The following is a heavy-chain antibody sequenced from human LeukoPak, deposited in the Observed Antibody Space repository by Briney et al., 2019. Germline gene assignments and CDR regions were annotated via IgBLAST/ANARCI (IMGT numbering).Heavy chain of an antibody. J-gene: IGHJ4*02. CDR3: ARHTSWYPNDY. Sequence: ASVKVSCKASGYTFSAYEINWVRQASGQGLEWVEWVNTNTGKTDYAQKFQGRVTMTRATSLGTVYMELSGLRSDDTAVYYCARHTSWYPNDYWGQGTLVTVSS. D-gene: IGHD1-14*01. V-gene: IGHV1-8*02. CDR2: VNTNTGKT. CDR1: GYTFSAYE.